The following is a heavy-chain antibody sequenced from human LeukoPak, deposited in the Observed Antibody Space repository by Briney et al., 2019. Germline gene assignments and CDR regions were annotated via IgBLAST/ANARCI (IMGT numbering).Heavy chain of an antibody. CDR2: IYSGGST. CDR3: AREYCSGGSCYLYYFDY. CDR1: GFTVSSNY. Sequence: GGSLRLSCAASGFTVSSNYMSWVRQAPGKGLGWVSVIYSGGSTYYADSVKGRFTISRDNSKNTLYLQMNSLRAEDTAVYYCAREYCSGGSCYLYYFDYWGQGTLVTVSS. V-gene: IGHV3-66*01. D-gene: IGHD2-15*01. J-gene: IGHJ4*02.